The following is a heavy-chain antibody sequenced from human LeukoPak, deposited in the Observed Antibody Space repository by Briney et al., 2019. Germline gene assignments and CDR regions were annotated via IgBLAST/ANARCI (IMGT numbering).Heavy chain of an antibody. CDR3: VRGSLASGVVVYYYYYLDV. CDR2: ISWNSGSI. CDR1: GFTFDEYA. Sequence: PGRSLRLSCAASGFTFDEYAMHWVRQAPGKGLEWVSGISWNSGSIGYADSVKGRFTISRDNAKNSLYLQMNSLRAEDTAVYYCVRGSLASGVVVYYYYYLDVWGKGTTVTVSS. V-gene: IGHV3-9*01. J-gene: IGHJ6*03. D-gene: IGHD3-3*01.